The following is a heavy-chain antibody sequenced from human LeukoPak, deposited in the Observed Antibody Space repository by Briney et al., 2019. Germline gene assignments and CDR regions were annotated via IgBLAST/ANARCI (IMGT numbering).Heavy chain of an antibody. CDR3: ARDGSLGWYYDSSGYEHQY. J-gene: IGHJ4*02. CDR1: GYTFTSYY. V-gene: IGHV1-46*01. D-gene: IGHD3-22*01. Sequence: ASVKVSCKASGYTFTSYYMHWVRQAPGQGLEGKGIINPSGGSTSYAQKFQGRVTMTRDTSTSTVYMELSSLRSEDTAVYYSARDGSLGWYYDSSGYEHQYWGQGTLVTVSS. CDR2: INPSGGST.